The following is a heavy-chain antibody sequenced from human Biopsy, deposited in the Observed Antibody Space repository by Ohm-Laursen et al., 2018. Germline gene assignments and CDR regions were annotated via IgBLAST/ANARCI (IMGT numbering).Heavy chain of an antibody. V-gene: IGHV1-2*02. J-gene: IGHJ4*02. CDR1: GDAFLGYY. D-gene: IGHD3-9*01. CDR2: IYPNSGDT. CDR3: AIDGNDFLTDYLKIDQ. Sequence: GASVKVSCKASGDAFLGYYLHWVRQAPGQGLEWMGSIYPNSGDTDFAQKFQGRVSMTRDTSVSTAYLELSSLRSDDTAVYYCAIDGNDFLTDYLKIDQWGQGTLVTVSS.